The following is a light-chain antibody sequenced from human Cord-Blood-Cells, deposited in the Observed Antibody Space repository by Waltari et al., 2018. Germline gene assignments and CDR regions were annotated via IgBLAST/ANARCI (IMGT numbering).Light chain of an antibody. CDR3: QQYNNGPSELYT. J-gene: IGKJ2*01. CDR2: GAS. CDR1: QSVSSN. V-gene: IGKV3-15*01. Sequence: EIVMTQSPAPPSVSPGERSTLSCRASQSVSSNLAWYQQKPGQAPRLLIYGASTRATGIPARFSGSGAGTEFTLAISSLQSEDFAVYYCQQYNNGPSELYTFGQGTKLEIK.